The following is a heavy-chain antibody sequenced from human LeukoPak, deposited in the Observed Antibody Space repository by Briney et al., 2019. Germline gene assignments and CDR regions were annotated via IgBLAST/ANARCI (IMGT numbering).Heavy chain of an antibody. CDR1: GGSISSSSYY. CDR2: IYYSGST. Sequence: SETLSLTCTASGGSISSSSYYWGWIRQPPGKGLEWIGSIYYSGSTYYNPSLKSRVTISVDTSKNQFSLKLSSVTAADTAVYYCASAYYDYVWGSYRYDYWGQGTLVTVSP. CDR3: ASAYYDYVWGSYRYDY. J-gene: IGHJ4*02. V-gene: IGHV4-39*01. D-gene: IGHD3-16*02.